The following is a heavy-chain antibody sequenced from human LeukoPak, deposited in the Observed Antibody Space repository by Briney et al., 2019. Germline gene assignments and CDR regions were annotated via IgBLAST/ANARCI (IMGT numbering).Heavy chain of an antibody. V-gene: IGHV6-1*01. CDR2: TYYRSKWYN. J-gene: IGHJ5*02. CDR3: ARAGSSWYSGFDH. D-gene: IGHD6-13*01. Sequence: SQTLSLTCAISGDIFSSNSAAWNWVRQSPSRGLEWLGRTYYRSKWYNDYAVSVKNRITINPDTSKNQFSLQLNSVTPEDTAVYYCARAGSSWYSGFDHWGQGTLVTVSS. CDR1: GDIFSSNSAA.